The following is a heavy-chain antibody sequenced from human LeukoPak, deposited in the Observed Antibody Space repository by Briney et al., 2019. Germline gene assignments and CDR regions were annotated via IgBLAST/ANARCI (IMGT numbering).Heavy chain of an antibody. J-gene: IGHJ4*02. CDR2: INHSGST. Sequence: PSETLSLTCAVYGGSFSGYYWSWIRQPPGKGLEWTGEINHSGSTNYNPSLKSRVTISVDTSKNQFSLKLSSVPAADTAVYYCARGRIMITFGGVIFDYWGQGTLATVSS. V-gene: IGHV4-34*01. D-gene: IGHD3-16*01. CDR1: GGSFSGYY. CDR3: ARGRIMITFGGVIFDY.